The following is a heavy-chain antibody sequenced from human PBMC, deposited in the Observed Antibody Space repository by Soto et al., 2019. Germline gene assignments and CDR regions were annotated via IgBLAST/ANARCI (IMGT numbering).Heavy chain of an antibody. CDR1: SGSINRSNW. D-gene: IGHD3-9*01. V-gene: IGHV4-4*02. CDR2: IYHSGST. J-gene: IGHJ4*02. Sequence: QVQLQDAGPGLVKPSGTLSLTCAVSSGSINRSNWWSWVRQSPGKGLEWIGEIYHSGSTNYNPSRMRRDIVSVDKPKHQFALKWTPVPSADTAVYYSAGVKPTLTTLEYWGQGTLVTVSS. CDR3: AGVKPTLTTLEY.